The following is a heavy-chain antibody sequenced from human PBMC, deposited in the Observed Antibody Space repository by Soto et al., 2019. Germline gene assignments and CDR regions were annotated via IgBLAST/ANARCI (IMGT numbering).Heavy chain of an antibody. CDR3: ARDPRAVDYYDSSGYPRPYYFDY. V-gene: IGHV1-18*01. CDR2: ISAYNGNT. J-gene: IGHJ4*02. CDR1: GYTFTSYG. Sequence: ASVKVSCKASGYTFTSYGISWVRQAPGQGLEWMGWISAYNGNTNYAQKLQGRVTMTTDTSTSTAYMELRSLRSDDTAVYYCARDPRAVDYYDSSGYPRPYYFDYWGQGTLVTVSS. D-gene: IGHD3-22*01.